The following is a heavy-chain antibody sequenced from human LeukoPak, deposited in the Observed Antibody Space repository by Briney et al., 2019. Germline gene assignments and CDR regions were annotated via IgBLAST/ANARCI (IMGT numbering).Heavy chain of an antibody. Sequence: ASVKVSCKASGYTFTFYYIHWVRQAPGQGLEWMGWINPNSGFTNYAQKFQGRVTMTRDTSISTAYMELSRLRSDDTAVYYCARLADCSSSSCRSFDYWGQGTLVTVSS. V-gene: IGHV1-2*02. CDR3: ARLADCSSSSCRSFDY. J-gene: IGHJ4*02. D-gene: IGHD2-2*01. CDR2: INPNSGFT. CDR1: GYTFTFYY.